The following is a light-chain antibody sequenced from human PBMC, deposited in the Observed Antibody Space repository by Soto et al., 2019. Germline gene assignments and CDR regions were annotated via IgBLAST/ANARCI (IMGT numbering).Light chain of an antibody. CDR2: GAS. CDR1: QSVSSN. J-gene: IGKJ4*01. V-gene: IGKV3-15*01. CDR3: QQYQNWTLT. Sequence: EIAMTQSPSTLSVSPGEGATLSCRASQSVSSNFAWYQQKPGQAPRLLIYGASTRATGIPARFSGSGSGTEFTLSISSLQSEDVAVYYCQQYQNWTLTFGGGTKVDIK.